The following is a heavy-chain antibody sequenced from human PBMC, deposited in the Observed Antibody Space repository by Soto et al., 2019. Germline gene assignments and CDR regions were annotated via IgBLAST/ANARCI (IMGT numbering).Heavy chain of an antibody. CDR2: MNPNSGNT. V-gene: IGHV1-8*01. Sequence: VASVKVSCKASGYTFTSYDINWVRQATGQGLEWMGWMNPNSGNTGYAQKFQGRVTMTRNTSISTAYTELSSLRSEDTAVYYCARGAYNWNSIYYYYGMDVWGQGTTVTVSS. CDR3: ARGAYNWNSIYYYYGMDV. J-gene: IGHJ6*02. CDR1: GYTFTSYD. D-gene: IGHD1-7*01.